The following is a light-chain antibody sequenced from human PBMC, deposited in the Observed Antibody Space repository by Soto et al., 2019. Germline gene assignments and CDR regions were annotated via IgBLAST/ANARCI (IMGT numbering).Light chain of an antibody. Sequence: QSALTQPASVSGSPGQSITISCTGTRSDVGRYNYVSWYQQHPGKAPQLIIYEISNRPSGVSNRFSGSKSGNTASLTISGLQAEDESDYYCSSYTTSHTLVFGGGTQLTVL. J-gene: IGLJ2*01. CDR2: EIS. V-gene: IGLV2-14*01. CDR3: SSYTTSHTLV. CDR1: RSDVGRYNY.